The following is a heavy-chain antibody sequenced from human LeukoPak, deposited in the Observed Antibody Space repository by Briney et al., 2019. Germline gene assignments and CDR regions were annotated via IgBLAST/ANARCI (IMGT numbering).Heavy chain of an antibody. CDR2: FDPEDGET. J-gene: IGHJ4*02. CDR1: GYTLSELS. V-gene: IGHV1-24*01. CDR3: ATEIVGGTGEYYFDY. D-gene: IGHD1-26*01. Sequence: ASVKVSCKVSGYTLSELSIHWVRQAPGQGLGWLGGFDPEDGETIYAQKFQGRVTMTEDTSTDTAYMELSSLRSEDTAVYYCATEIVGGTGEYYFDYWGQGTLVTVSS.